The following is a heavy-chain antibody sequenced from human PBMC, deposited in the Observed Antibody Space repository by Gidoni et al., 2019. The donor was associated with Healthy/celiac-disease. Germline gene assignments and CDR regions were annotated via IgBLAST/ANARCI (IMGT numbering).Heavy chain of an antibody. CDR2: IIPIFGTA. V-gene: IGHV1-69*01. CDR1: GGTFSSSA. Sequence: QVQLVQSGAEVKTPGSSVKVSCKASGGTFSSSAISWVRQAPGQGLEWMGGIIPIFGTANYAQKFQGRVTITADESTSTAYMELSSLRSEDTAVYYCARKRAIAAAGTGWFDPWGQGTLVTVSS. J-gene: IGHJ5*02. CDR3: ARKRAIAAAGTGWFDP. D-gene: IGHD6-13*01.